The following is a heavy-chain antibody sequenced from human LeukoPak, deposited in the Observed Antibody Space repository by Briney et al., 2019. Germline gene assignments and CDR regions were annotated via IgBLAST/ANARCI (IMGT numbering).Heavy chain of an antibody. Sequence: ASVKVSCKASGYTFTGYNIHWVRQAPGQGLEWMGLINPNSGDSYYSQSFQGRVTMTRDTSISTAYMNLSRMTSDDTSVYYCARVRPRIDGSGTSYLRLYYFDYWGQGTLVTVSS. V-gene: IGHV1-2*02. D-gene: IGHD3-10*01. CDR1: GYTFTGYN. CDR3: ARVRPRIDGSGTSYLRLYYFDY. CDR2: INPNSGDS. J-gene: IGHJ4*02.